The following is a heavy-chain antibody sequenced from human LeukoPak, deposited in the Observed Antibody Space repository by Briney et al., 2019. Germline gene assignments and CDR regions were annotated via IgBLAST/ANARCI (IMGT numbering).Heavy chain of an antibody. J-gene: IGHJ4*02. V-gene: IGHV1-69*06. Sequence: SVKVSCKASGGTFSSYAISWVRQAPGQGLEWMGGIMPIFGTANYAQKFQGRVTITADKSTSTAYMELSGLRSEDTAVYYCARERGCSSTSCPYYFDYWGQGTLVTVSS. CDR3: ARERGCSSTSCPYYFDY. CDR2: IMPIFGTA. CDR1: GGTFSSYA. D-gene: IGHD2-2*01.